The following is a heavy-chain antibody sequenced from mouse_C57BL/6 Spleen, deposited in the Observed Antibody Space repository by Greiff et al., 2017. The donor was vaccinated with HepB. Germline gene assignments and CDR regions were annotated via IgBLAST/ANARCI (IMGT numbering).Heavy chain of an antibody. V-gene: IGHV7-3*01. CDR1: GFTFTDYY. CDR3: ARSLHYYGISHWYFDV. CDR2: IRNKANGYTT. D-gene: IGHD1-1*01. Sequence: EVKLVESGGGLVQPGGSLSLSCAASGFTFTDYYMSWVRQPPGKALEWLGFIRNKANGYTTEYSASVKGRFTISRDNSQSILYLQMNALRAEDSATYYCARSLHYYGISHWYFDVWGTGTTVTVSS. J-gene: IGHJ1*03.